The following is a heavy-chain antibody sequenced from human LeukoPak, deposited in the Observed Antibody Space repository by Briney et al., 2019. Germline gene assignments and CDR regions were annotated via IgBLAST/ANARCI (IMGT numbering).Heavy chain of an antibody. CDR1: GGSISSYY. J-gene: IGHJ4*02. Sequence: SETLSLTCTVSGGSISSYYWRWIRQPPGKGLEWIGYIYYSGSTNYNPSLKSRVTISVDTSKNQFSLKLSSVTAADTAVYYCARALLDSSGYYYAYWGQGTLVTVSS. CDR2: IYYSGST. CDR3: ARALLDSSGYYYAY. D-gene: IGHD3-22*01. V-gene: IGHV4-59*01.